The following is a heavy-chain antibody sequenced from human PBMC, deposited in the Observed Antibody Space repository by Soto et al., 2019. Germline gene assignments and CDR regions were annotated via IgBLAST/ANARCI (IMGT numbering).Heavy chain of an antibody. V-gene: IGHV3-15*01. D-gene: IGHD3-3*01. CDR1: GFTFSNAW. Sequence: GGSLRLSCAASGFTFSNAWMSWVRQAPGKGLEWVGRIKSKTDGGTTDYAAPVKGRFTISRDDSKNTLYLQMNSLKTEDTAVYYCTTVLFWSGYYTDDYWGQGTLVTVSS. CDR2: IKSKTDGGTT. CDR3: TTVLFWSGYYTDDY. J-gene: IGHJ4*02.